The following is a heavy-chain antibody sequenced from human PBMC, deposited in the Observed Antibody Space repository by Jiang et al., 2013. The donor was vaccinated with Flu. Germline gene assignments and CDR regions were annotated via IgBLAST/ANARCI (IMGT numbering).Heavy chain of an antibody. V-gene: IGHV4-31*03. CDR1: GGSISSGGYY. CDR2: IYYSGST. Sequence: GPGLVKPSQTLSLTCTVSGGSISSGGYYWSWIRQHPGKGLEWIGYIYYSGSTYYNPSLKSRVTISVDTSKNQFSLKLSSVTAADTAVYYCARFPAGSSSSWFDPWGQGTLVTVSS. CDR3: ARFPAGSSSSWFDP. D-gene: IGHD6-6*01. J-gene: IGHJ5*02.